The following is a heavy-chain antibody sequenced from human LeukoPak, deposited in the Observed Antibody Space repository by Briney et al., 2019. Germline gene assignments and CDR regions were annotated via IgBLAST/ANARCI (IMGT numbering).Heavy chain of an antibody. CDR3: ARTYSSSWYFFDP. J-gene: IGHJ5*02. CDR1: GFTVNSNY. D-gene: IGHD6-13*01. Sequence: GGSLRLSCAASGFTVNSNYLSWVRQAPGKGLEWVSVIYSGGSADYADSVKGRFTISRDSSKNTLYLQMNSLRVEDTAVYYCARTYSSSWYFFDPWGQGTLVTVSS. CDR2: IYSGGSA. V-gene: IGHV3-53*01.